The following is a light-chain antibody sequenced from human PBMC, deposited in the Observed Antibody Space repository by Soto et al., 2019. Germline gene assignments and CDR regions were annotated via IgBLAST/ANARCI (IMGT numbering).Light chain of an antibody. CDR1: QSIGNY. CDR3: LQRAALTWT. J-gene: IGKJ1*01. CDR2: DVF. V-gene: IGKV3-11*01. Sequence: EIVLTQAPATLSLSPGERATLSCRASQSIGNYIAWNQQKPCQAPRLLVYDVFNRATGLPARFSGSGPGTDLTLTISSIEPDDFAVHFCLQRAALTWTFRQKTKVEVK.